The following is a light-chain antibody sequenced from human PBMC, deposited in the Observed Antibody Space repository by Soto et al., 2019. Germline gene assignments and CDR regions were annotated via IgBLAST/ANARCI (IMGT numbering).Light chain of an antibody. J-gene: IGLJ3*02. V-gene: IGLV1-40*01. Sequence: QSVLTQPPSVSGAPGQRVTISCTGSSSNIGAGYDVHWYQQLPGTAPKLLIYGNSNRPSGVPDRFSGSKSGTSASLAITGLQAEDEADYYCQSYDSSLSGPYWVFGGGTKVTVL. CDR2: GNS. CDR3: QSYDSSLSGPYWV. CDR1: SSNIGAGYD.